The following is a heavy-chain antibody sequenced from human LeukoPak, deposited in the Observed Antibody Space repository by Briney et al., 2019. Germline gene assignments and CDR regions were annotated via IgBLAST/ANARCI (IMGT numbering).Heavy chain of an antibody. CDR3: ARTMVVAATLVGYYFDY. V-gene: IGHV4-39*01. CDR1: GGSISSSSYY. CDR2: IYYSGST. Sequence: SETLSLTCTVSGGSISSSSYYWGWIRQPPGKGLEWIGSIYYSGSTYYNPSLKSRVTISVDTSKNQFSLKLSSVTAADTAVYYCARTMVVAATLVGYYFDYWGQGTLVTVSS. J-gene: IGHJ4*02. D-gene: IGHD2-15*01.